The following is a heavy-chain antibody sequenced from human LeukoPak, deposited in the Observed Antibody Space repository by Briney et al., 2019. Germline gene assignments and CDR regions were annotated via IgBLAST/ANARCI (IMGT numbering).Heavy chain of an antibody. J-gene: IGHJ6*02. CDR3: ARDGGGYTYGQDGMDG. V-gene: IGHV4-59*01. Sequence: PSETLSLTCTVSGDSISSYYWSWIRQPPGKGLEWIGYIYFSGSTNYNPSLKSRVTISLDTSKNQISLRLTSVTPADTAVYYCARDGGGYTYGQDGMDGWGQGTTVAVSS. CDR2: IYFSGST. D-gene: IGHD5-18*01. CDR1: GDSISSYY.